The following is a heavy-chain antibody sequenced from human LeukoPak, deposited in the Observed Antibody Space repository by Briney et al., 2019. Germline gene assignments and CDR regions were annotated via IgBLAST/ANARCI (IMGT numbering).Heavy chain of an antibody. Sequence: PGGSLRLSCAASAFTFSSYWMHWVRQAPGKGLVWVSRINTDGSSTSYADSVKGRFTISRDNSKNILYLQMNSLTAEDTAVYWCAKDPINWGSIYFDCWGQGTLVTVSS. CDR2: INTDGSST. J-gene: IGHJ4*02. CDR3: AKDPINWGSIYFDC. D-gene: IGHD7-27*01. CDR1: AFTFSSYW. V-gene: IGHV3-74*01.